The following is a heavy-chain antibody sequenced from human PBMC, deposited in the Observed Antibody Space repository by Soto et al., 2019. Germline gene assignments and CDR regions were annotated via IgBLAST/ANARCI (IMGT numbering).Heavy chain of an antibody. J-gene: IGHJ6*03. Sequence: GGSLRLSCAASGFTFSSYWMSWVRQAPGKGLEWVANIKQDGSEKYYVDSVKGRFTISRDNAKNSRYLQMNSLRVEDTAVYYCARETKAARLPNSETYYYYYYMDVWGKGTTVTVSS. V-gene: IGHV3-7*01. CDR3: ARETKAARLPNSETYYYYYYMDV. CDR2: IKQDGSEK. D-gene: IGHD6-6*01. CDR1: GFTFSSYW.